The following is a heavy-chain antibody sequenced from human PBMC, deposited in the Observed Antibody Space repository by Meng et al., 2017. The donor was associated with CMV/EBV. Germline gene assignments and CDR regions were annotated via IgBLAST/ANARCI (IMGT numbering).Heavy chain of an antibody. V-gene: IGHV1-69*05. CDR2: IIPIFGTA. CDR1: TCSSYD. J-gene: IGHJ4*02. D-gene: IGHD3-10*01. CDR3: ARVGYYYGSGSYYTDLDY. Sequence: TCSSYDISWVRPAPGQGIEWMGGIIPIFGTANYAQKFQGRVTITTDESTSTAYMELRSLRSDDTAVYYCARVGYYYGSGSYYTDLDYWGQGTLVTVSS.